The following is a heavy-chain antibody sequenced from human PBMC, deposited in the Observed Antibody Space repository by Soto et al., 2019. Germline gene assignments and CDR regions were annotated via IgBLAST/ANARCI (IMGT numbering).Heavy chain of an antibody. D-gene: IGHD3-16*01. CDR2: ISAYNGNT. CDR3: AGGGTPIDY. Sequence: QVQLVQSGAEVKKPGASVKVSCKASGYTFTNFGISWVRQAPGQGLEWMGWISAYNGNTNSAQNFQGRVTMTTDTSTHTAYMEPRSLGSDDTAVYYCAGGGTPIDYWGQGTLVTVSS. CDR1: GYTFTNFG. J-gene: IGHJ4*02. V-gene: IGHV1-18*01.